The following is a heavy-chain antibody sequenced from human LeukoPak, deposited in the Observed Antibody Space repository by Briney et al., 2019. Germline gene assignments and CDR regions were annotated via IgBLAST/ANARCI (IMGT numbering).Heavy chain of an antibody. CDR2: IRLNCGST. CDR3: ARDDVGSSWYAVDY. V-gene: IGHV3-20*04. D-gene: IGHD6-13*01. Sequence: PGGSLRLSCAASGLTLEVYGMSWVRQAPGKGVEWVSGIRLNCGSTAYANSGTGRHTISRNNAKTSIYLQLNRLRGEDTALYYCARDDVGSSWYAVDYWGQGTLVTVSS. CDR1: GLTLEVYG. J-gene: IGHJ4*02.